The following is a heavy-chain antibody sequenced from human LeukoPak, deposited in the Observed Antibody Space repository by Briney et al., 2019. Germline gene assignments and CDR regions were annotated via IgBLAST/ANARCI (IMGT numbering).Heavy chain of an antibody. CDR2: INIDGSNT. J-gene: IGHJ4*02. CDR3: ARSLWGAYDY. Sequence: GGSLRLSCAASGFPFSSYWMHWVRHAPGKGLVWVSRINIDGSNTNNADSVKGRFTISRDNAKNTLYLQMDSLRAEDTAVYYCARSLWGAYDYWGQGTLVTVSS. D-gene: IGHD1-26*01. CDR1: GFPFSSYW. V-gene: IGHV3-74*01.